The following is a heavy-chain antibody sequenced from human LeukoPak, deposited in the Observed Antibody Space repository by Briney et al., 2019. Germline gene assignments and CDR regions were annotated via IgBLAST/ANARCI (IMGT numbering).Heavy chain of an antibody. CDR2: ISGSGGTT. Sequence: GGSLRLSCTASGFTFSSYAMSWVRQAPGKGLEWVSGISGSGGTTYYADSVKGHFTISRDNSENTLYLQMSSLRAEDTAVYYCAKFYGSHYYYYGMDVWGKGTTVAVSS. D-gene: IGHD3-10*01. J-gene: IGHJ6*04. V-gene: IGHV3-23*01. CDR3: AKFYGSHYYYYGMDV. CDR1: GFTFSSYA.